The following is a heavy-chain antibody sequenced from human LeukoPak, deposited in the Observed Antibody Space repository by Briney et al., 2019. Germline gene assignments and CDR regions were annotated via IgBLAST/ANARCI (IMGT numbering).Heavy chain of an antibody. CDR1: GFTFGDYA. D-gene: IGHD6-19*01. V-gene: IGHV3-49*04. Sequence: GGSLRLSCTASGFTFGDYAMSWVRQAPGKGLEWVGFIRSKAYGGTTEYAASVKGRFTTSRDDSKSIAYLQMNSLKTEDTAVYYCTSENSSGWYYFDYWGQGTLVTVSS. J-gene: IGHJ4*02. CDR3: TSENSSGWYYFDY. CDR2: IRSKAYGGTT.